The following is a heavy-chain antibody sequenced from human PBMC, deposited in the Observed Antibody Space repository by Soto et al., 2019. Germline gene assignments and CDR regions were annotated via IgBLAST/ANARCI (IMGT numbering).Heavy chain of an antibody. J-gene: IGHJ5*02. CDR2: ISAYNGNT. Sequence: QVQLVQSGAEVKKPGASVKVSCKASGYTFTSYGISWVRQAPGQGLEWMGWISAYNGNTNYAQKLQGRVTMTTDTATSTAYMELRSLRSDDTAVYYCARETTVTTIGPDTPEYSWFDPWGQGTLVTVSS. CDR3: ARETTVTTIGPDTPEYSWFDP. CDR1: GYTFTSYG. V-gene: IGHV1-18*01. D-gene: IGHD4-4*01.